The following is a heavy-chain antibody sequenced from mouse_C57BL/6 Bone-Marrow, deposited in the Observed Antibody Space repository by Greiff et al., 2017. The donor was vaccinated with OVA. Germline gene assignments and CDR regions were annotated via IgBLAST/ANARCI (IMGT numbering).Heavy chain of an antibody. CDR3: ASSYGNYPFSY. V-gene: IGHV3-8*01. D-gene: IGHD2-1*01. Sequence: EVKLEESGPGLAKPSQTLSLTCSVTGYSITSAYWNWIRKFPGNKLEYMGYISYSGSTYYNPSLKSRISITRDTSKNQYYLQLNSVTTEYTATYYCASSYGNYPFSYWGQGTLVTVSA. J-gene: IGHJ3*01. CDR1: GYSITSAY. CDR2: ISYSGST.